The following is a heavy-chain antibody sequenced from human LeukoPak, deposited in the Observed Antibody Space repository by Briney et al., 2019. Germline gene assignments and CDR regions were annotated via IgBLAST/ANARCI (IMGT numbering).Heavy chain of an antibody. V-gene: IGHV4-59*01. D-gene: IGHD5-24*01. J-gene: IGHJ4*02. Sequence: SETLSLTCTVSGGSISSYYWSWIRQPPGKGLEWIGYVYYSGSTNYNPSLKSRVTISVDTSKNQFSLKLSSVTAADTAVYYCARGNGMATIVPFDYWGQGTLVTVSS. CDR2: VYYSGST. CDR3: ARGNGMATIVPFDY. CDR1: GGSISSYY.